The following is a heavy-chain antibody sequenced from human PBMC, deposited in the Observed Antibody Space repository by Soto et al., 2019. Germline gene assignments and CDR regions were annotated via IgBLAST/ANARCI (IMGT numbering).Heavy chain of an antibody. CDR1: GFTFSNNA. CDR2: VSYDGSSK. Sequence: QVQLVESGGGVVQPGRSLRLSCAASGFTFSNNAMHWVRQAPGKGLEWVAVVSYDGSSKFYADSVKGRFTLSRDNSKNTRYLQMNSLRPEDTAIFYCARAHGTYSHDGFDVWGQGTMVTVSS. V-gene: IGHV3-30-3*01. J-gene: IGHJ3*01. CDR3: ARAHGTYSHDGFDV. D-gene: IGHD1-26*01.